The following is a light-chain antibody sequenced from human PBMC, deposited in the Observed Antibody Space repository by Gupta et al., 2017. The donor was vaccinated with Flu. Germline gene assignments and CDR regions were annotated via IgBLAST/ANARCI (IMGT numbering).Light chain of an antibody. V-gene: IGLV2-23*01. Sequence: SSDVRSYYLVSWYQQLPSKAPKLIIYEGFKRPSGISNRFSASKSGNTASLAISGLQAEDEADYYCCSYAVSTASWVFGGGTKLTVL. J-gene: IGLJ3*02. CDR3: CSYAVSTASWV. CDR2: EGF. CDR1: SSDVRSYYL.